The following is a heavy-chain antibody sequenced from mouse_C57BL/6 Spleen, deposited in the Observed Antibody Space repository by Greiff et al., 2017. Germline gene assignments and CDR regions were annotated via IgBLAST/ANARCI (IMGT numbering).Heavy chain of an antibody. CDR2: INPGSGGT. CDR1: GYAFTNYL. CDR3: ARSEIVDYLDY. J-gene: IGHJ2*01. D-gene: IGHD1-1*01. V-gene: IGHV1-54*01. Sequence: QVQLKESGAELVRPGSSVQVSCKASGYAFTNYLIEWVKQRPGQGLEWIGVINPGSGGTNYNEKFKGKATLTADKSYSTAYMQLSSLTSEDSAVYFCARSEIVDYLDYWGQGTTLTVSS.